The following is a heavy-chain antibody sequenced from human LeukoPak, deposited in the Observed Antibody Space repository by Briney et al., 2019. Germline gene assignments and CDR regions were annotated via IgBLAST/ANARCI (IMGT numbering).Heavy chain of an antibody. D-gene: IGHD2-2*01. CDR2: IIPILGIA. CDR1: GGTFSSYT. Sequence: ASVKVSCKASGGTFSSYTISWVRQAPGQGLEWMGRIIPILGIANYAQKFQGRVTITADKSTSTAYMELSSLRSEDTAVYYCARRGGGSSTNSYYYYYMDVWGKGTTVTVSS. J-gene: IGHJ6*03. CDR3: ARRGGGSSTNSYYYYYMDV. V-gene: IGHV1-69*02.